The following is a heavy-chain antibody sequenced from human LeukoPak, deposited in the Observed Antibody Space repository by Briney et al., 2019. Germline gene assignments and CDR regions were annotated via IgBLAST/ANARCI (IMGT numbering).Heavy chain of an antibody. CDR1: GFTFSSYS. V-gene: IGHV3-21*01. D-gene: IGHD5-12*01. Sequence: GGSLSLSCAASGFTFSSYSMNWVRQAPGKRREWGSSISSSSSYIYYADSVKGRFTISRDNDKKSVYLQMDSLRPEDTAVYYCWRDRLGGLDLWGQGTLVTVSS. J-gene: IGHJ5*02. CDR3: WRDRLGGLDL. CDR2: ISSSSSYI.